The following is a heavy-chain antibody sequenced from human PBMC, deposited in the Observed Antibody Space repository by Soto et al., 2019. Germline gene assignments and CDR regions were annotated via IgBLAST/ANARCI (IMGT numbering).Heavy chain of an antibody. CDR1: GGTFSSYA. J-gene: IGHJ4*02. D-gene: IGHD2-15*01. CDR2: IIPIFGTA. CDR3: AVGYCSGGSCYPRYFDY. Sequence: QVQLVQSGAEVKKPGSSVKVSCKASGGTFSSYAISWVRQAPGQGLEWMGGIIPIFGTANYAQKFQGRVTINADESKSKAYMELSSLRSEDTAVYYCAVGYCSGGSCYPRYFDYWGQGTLVTVSS. V-gene: IGHV1-69*01.